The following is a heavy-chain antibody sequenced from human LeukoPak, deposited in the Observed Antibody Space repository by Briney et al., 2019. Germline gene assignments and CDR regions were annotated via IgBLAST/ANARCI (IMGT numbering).Heavy chain of an antibody. D-gene: IGHD3-3*01. J-gene: IGHJ5*02. CDR3: ARCTIFRVAASWFDP. Sequence: ASVKVSCKASGYTFTGYYMHWVRQAPGQGLEWMGWINPNSGGTNYAQKFQGRVTMTRDTSISTAYMELSRLRSDDTAVYYCARCTIFRVAASWFDPWSQGTLVAVSA. CDR1: GYTFTGYY. V-gene: IGHV1-2*02. CDR2: INPNSGGT.